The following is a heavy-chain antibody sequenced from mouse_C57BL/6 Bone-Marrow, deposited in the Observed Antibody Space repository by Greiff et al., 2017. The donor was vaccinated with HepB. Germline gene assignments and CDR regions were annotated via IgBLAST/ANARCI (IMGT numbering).Heavy chain of an antibody. V-gene: IGHV6-6*01. CDR3: TGNYYLGSHFAY. Sequence: EVKLMESGGGLVQPGGSMKLSCAASGFTFSDAWMDWVRQSPEKGLEWVAEIRNKANNHATYYAESVKGRFTISRDDSKSSVYLQMNSLRADDTAIYYCTGNYYLGSHFAYWGQGTLVTVSA. CDR1: GFTFSDAW. D-gene: IGHD1-1*01. J-gene: IGHJ3*01. CDR2: IRNKANNHAT.